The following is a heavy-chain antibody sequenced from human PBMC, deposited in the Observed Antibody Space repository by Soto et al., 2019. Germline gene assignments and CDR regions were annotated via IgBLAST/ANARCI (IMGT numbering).Heavy chain of an antibody. CDR2: IYYSGST. J-gene: IGHJ5*02. V-gene: IGHV4-30-4*01. Sequence: QVQLQESGPGLVKPSQTLSLTCTVSGGSISSGDYYWSWIRQPPGKGLEWIGYIYYSGSTYYNPSLKSRVTISVDTSKNQFSLKRSSVTAADTAVYYCARDRNTAMAPTNWFDPWGQGTLVTVSS. CDR1: GGSISSGDYY. CDR3: ARDRNTAMAPTNWFDP. D-gene: IGHD5-18*01.